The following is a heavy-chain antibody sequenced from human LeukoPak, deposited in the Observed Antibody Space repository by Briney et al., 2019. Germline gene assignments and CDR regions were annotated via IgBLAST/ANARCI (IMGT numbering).Heavy chain of an antibody. CDR2: ISSSSNYI. CDR3: ASGGYCSSTSCYIDY. V-gene: IGHV3-21*01. J-gene: IGHJ4*02. CDR1: GFTFSSYS. D-gene: IGHD2-2*02. Sequence: GGSLRLSCAASGFTFSSYSMNWVRQAPGKGLEWVSSISSSSNYIYYADSVKGRFTISRDNAKNSLYLQMNSLRAEDTAAYYCASGGYCSSTSCYIDYWGQGTLVTVPS.